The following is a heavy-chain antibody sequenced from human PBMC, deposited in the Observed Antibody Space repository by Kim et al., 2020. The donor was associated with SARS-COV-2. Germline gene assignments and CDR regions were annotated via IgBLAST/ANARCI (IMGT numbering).Heavy chain of an antibody. D-gene: IGHD3-22*01. V-gene: IGHV3-43*01. Sequence: GGSLRLSCAASGFTFDDYTMHWVRQAPGKGLEWVSLISWDGGSTYYADSVKGRFTISRDNSKNSLYLQMNSLRTEDTALYYCAKSQTDYDSSGYLDYWGQGTLVTVSS. CDR1: GFTFDDYT. CDR2: ISWDGGST. J-gene: IGHJ4*02. CDR3: AKSQTDYDSSGYLDY.